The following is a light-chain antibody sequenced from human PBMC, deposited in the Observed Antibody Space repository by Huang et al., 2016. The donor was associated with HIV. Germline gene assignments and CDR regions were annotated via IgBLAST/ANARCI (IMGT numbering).Light chain of an antibody. J-gene: IGKJ2*01. CDR3: MQGKQLPYT. Sequence: DIVMTQTPLSLSVTPGQPASLSCTSSPGLLYRAKMSLYWYLQKPGQSPQLLIYELSNRFSGVPDRFSGSGSPTDFTLKISRVETEEVGVYYCMQGKQLPYTFGQGTRLEIK. CDR1: PGLLYRAKMS. V-gene: IGKV2-29*02. CDR2: ELS.